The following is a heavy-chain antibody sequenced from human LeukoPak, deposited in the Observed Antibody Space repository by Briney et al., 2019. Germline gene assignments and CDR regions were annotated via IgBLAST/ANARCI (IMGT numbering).Heavy chain of an antibody. CDR3: ARHAEESFDAFDI. CDR2: IYYSGRT. Sequence: SETLSLTCTVSGGSISSGAYYWSWFRQPPGKGLEWIGYIYYSGRTYYKPSLRSRVTISVDRSRNQFSLKLTSVTAADTAGYYCARHAEESFDAFDIWGQGTMDTVSS. J-gene: IGHJ3*02. D-gene: IGHD1-26*01. V-gene: IGHV4-30-4*01. CDR1: GGSISSGAYY.